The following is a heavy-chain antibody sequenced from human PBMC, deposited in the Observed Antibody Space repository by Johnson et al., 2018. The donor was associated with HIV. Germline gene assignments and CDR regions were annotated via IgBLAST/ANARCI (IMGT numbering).Heavy chain of an antibody. D-gene: IGHD3-10*01. CDR3: AKDAGSGSSLEFAFDI. Sequence: VQLVESGGGVVQPGRSLRLSCAASGFSFSDYGIHWVRQAPGKGLEWVAVISYDGDDKHYGDSVEGRFTIYRDNSKKTLYLQINSLRPEDQSVYFCAKDAGSGSSLEFAFDIWGQGTKVTVSS. CDR2: ISYDGDDK. V-gene: IGHV3-30*18. CDR1: GFSFSDYG. J-gene: IGHJ3*02.